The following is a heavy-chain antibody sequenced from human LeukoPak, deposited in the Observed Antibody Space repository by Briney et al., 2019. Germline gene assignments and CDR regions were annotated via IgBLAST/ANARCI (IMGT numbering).Heavy chain of an antibody. CDR3: TTEGFVDTAMAAVPFFDY. J-gene: IGHJ4*02. D-gene: IGHD5-18*01. V-gene: IGHV3-15*01. Sequence: GGSLRLSCAASGFTFSSYSMNWVRQAPGKGLEWVGRIRSKTDGGTTDYAAPVKGRFTISRDDSKNMLYLQMNSLKTEDTAVYYCTTEGFVDTAMAAVPFFDYWGQGTLVTVSS. CDR2: IRSKTDGGTT. CDR1: GFTFSSYS.